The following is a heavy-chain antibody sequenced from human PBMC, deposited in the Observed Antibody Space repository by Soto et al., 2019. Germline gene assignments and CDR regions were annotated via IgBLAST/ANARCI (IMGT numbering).Heavy chain of an antibody. CDR3: TIGYGDYVRDY. J-gene: IGHJ4*02. V-gene: IGHV3-73*01. Sequence: EVQLVESGGGVVQPGESLKLSCAVSGFTFSGSAMHWVRQASGKGLEWVGRIRSKANNYATAYAASVKGTLTISRDDSKNPAYLQRNSLKSEYTGVCYGTIGYGDYVRDYWGQGNLVTVSS. CDR1: GFTFSGSA. CDR2: IRSKANNYAT. D-gene: IGHD4-17*01.